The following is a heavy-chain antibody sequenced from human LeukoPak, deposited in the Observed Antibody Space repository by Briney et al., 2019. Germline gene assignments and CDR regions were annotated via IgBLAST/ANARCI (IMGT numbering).Heavy chain of an antibody. CDR1: GFTFSSYA. V-gene: IGHV3-23*01. J-gene: IGHJ6*02. CDR2: ISGSGGST. CDR3: AKDRVGYSGYDTIYYYGMDV. D-gene: IGHD5-12*01. Sequence: GGSLRLSCAASGFTFSSYAMSWVRQAPGKGLEWVLAISGSGGSTYYADSVKGRFTISRDNSKNTLYLQMNSLRAEDTAVYYCAKDRVGYSGYDTIYYYGMDVWGQGTTVTVSS.